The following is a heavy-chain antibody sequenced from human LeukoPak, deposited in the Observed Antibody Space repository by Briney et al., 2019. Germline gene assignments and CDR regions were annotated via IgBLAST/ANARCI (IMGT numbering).Heavy chain of an antibody. Sequence: KPSETLSLTCTVSGGSISSYYWSWIRQPPGKGLEWIGYMYYSGSTNYNPSLKSRVTISVDTSKNQFSLKLSSVTAADTAVYYCARGEIAVAESFDYWGQGTLVTVSS. D-gene: IGHD6-19*01. CDR3: ARGEIAVAESFDY. CDR2: MYYSGST. V-gene: IGHV4-59*01. CDR1: GGSISSYY. J-gene: IGHJ4*02.